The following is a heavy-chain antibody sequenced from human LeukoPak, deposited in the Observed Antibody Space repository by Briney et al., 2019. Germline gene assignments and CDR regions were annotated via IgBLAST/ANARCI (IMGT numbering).Heavy chain of an antibody. CDR1: GGSISSGDYY. J-gene: IGHJ4*02. D-gene: IGHD6-19*01. Sequence: SETLSLTCTVSGGSISSGDYYWSWIRQPPGKGLEWIGYIYYSGSTNYNPSLKSRVTISVDTSKNQFSLKLSSVTAADTAVYYCARVAVAGSTRHFDYWGQGTLVTVSS. CDR2: IYYSGST. CDR3: ARVAVAGSTRHFDY. V-gene: IGHV4-61*08.